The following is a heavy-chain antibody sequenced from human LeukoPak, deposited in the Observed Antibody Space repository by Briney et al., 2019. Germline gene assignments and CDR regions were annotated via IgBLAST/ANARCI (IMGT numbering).Heavy chain of an antibody. Sequence: SETLSLTCTVSGYSISSGYYWGWIRQPPGKGLEWIGSIYHSGSTYYNPSLKSRVTISVDTSKNQFSLKLSSVTAADTAVYYCARDDLRSMLQRPNDYWGQGTLVTVSS. D-gene: IGHD2/OR15-2a*01. J-gene: IGHJ4*02. V-gene: IGHV4-38-2*02. CDR1: GYSISSGYY. CDR2: IYHSGST. CDR3: ARDDLRSMLQRPNDY.